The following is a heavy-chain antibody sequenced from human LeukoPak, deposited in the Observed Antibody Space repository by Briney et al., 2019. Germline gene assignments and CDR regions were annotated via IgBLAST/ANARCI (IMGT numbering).Heavy chain of an antibody. D-gene: IGHD4-23*01. J-gene: IGHJ5*01. CDR3: ARTEGTVAYDS. CDR2: INSDGSGT. V-gene: IGHV3-74*01. CDR1: GFTFSNYW. Sequence: PGGSLRLSCAASGFTFSNYWMHWVRQAPGKELVWVSRINSDGSGTTYADSVRGRFTISRDNAKNTLYLQVNSLRAEDTAVYYCARTEGTVAYDSWGQGTLVTVSS.